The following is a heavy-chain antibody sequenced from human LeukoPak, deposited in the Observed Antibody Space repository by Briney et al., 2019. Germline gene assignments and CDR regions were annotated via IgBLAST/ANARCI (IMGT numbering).Heavy chain of an antibody. D-gene: IGHD1-20*01. CDR1: VGSFSGYH. J-gene: IGHJ5*02. CDR3: ARDPGSLSGIDP. V-gene: IGHV4-34*01. CDR2: INHSGST. Sequence: SQTRSLTCAVYVGSFSGYHWTWIRQSPGKGLEWIGEINHSGSTKYNPSLKSRVTISADTSKNQFSLKLSSVTAADTAVYYCARDPGSLSGIDPWGQGTLVTVSS.